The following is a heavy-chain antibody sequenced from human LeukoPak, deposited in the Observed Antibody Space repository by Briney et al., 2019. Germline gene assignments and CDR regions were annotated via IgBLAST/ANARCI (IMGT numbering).Heavy chain of an antibody. CDR3: ARSVGATTPLFDY. V-gene: IGHV1-3*01. Sequence: ASVKVSCKASGYTFTSCAMHWVRQAPGQRLEWMGWINAGNGNTKYSQKFQGRVTITRDTSASTAYMELSSLRSEDTAVYYCARSVGATTPLFDYWGQGTLVTVSS. J-gene: IGHJ4*02. CDR1: GYTFTSCA. CDR2: INAGNGNT. D-gene: IGHD1-26*01.